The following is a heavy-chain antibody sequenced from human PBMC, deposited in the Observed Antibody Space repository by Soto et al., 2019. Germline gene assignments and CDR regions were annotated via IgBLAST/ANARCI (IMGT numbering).Heavy chain of an antibody. CDR1: GFTFSSYS. CDR3: TAIADNWFDP. D-gene: IGHD6-13*01. J-gene: IGHJ5*02. Sequence: GGSLRLSCAASGFTFSSYSMNWARQAPGKGLEWVSSISSSSSYIYYADSVKGRFTISRDNAKNSLYLQMNSLRAEDTAVYYCTAIADNWFDPWGQGTLVTVSS. V-gene: IGHV3-21*01. CDR2: ISSSSSYI.